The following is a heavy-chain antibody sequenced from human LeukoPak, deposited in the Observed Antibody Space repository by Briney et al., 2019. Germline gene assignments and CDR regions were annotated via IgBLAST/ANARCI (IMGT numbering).Heavy chain of an antibody. CDR1: GFTFSSYA. CDR2: INWSGGST. J-gene: IGHJ4*02. Sequence: GGSLRLSCAASGFTFSSYAMSWVRQAPGKGLEWVSCINWSGGSTSYADPLRGRFTISRDNAKNSLYLQMDSLRAEDTALYYCARAPITSPFYFDYWGQGTLVTVSS. D-gene: IGHD2-2*01. CDR3: ARAPITSPFYFDY. V-gene: IGHV3-20*04.